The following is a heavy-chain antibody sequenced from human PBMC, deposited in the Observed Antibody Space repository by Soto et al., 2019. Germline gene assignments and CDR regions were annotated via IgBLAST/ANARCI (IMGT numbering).Heavy chain of an antibody. CDR1: GYTFTNYA. J-gene: IGHJ2*01. V-gene: IGHV1-18*01. CDR3: ARCYCSVGSCYACWHFDL. D-gene: IGHD2-15*01. Sequence: QVPLVQSGAEVKKPGASVKVSCQASGYTFTNYALSWVRQAPGQGLEWMGWISASTRNTDQAQNFQGRVTMTIDTSTNTANMELRSLRSDDTAVYYCARCYCSVGSCYACWHFDLWGRGTLVTVSS. CDR2: ISASTRNT.